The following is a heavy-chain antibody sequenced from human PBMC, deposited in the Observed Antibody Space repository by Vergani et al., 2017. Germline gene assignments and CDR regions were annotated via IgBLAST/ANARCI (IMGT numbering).Heavy chain of an antibody. J-gene: IGHJ5*02. V-gene: IGHV4-31*03. Sequence: QVQLQESGPGLVKPSQTLSLTCTVSGGSISSGGYYWSWIRQHPGKGLEWIGYIYYSGSTYYNPSLKSRVTISVDTSKNQFSLKLSSVTAADTAGYYCARMDDTKTWFGESEPFDPWGQGTLVTVSS. D-gene: IGHD3-10*01. CDR2: IYYSGST. CDR1: GGSISSGGYY. CDR3: ARMDDTKTWFGESEPFDP.